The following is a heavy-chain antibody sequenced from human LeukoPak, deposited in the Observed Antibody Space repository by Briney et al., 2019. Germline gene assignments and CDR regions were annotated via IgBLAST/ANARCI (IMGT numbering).Heavy chain of an antibody. D-gene: IGHD2-2*02. Sequence: SETLSLTCTVSGGSISTYYWTWIRQPPGKGLEWIGYIYYSGNTNYNPTLSSRVTISLDTSKSQFSLMLRSLTAADTAMYYCARRYTASPGERFDYWGQGILVTVSS. CDR3: ARRYTASPGERFDY. CDR2: IYYSGNT. V-gene: IGHV4-59*08. J-gene: IGHJ4*02. CDR1: GGSISTYY.